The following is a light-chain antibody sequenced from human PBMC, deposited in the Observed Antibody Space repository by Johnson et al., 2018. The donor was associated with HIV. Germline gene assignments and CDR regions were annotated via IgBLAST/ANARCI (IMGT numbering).Light chain of an antibody. CDR3: GPWDSSLTSYV. CDR1: SSNVGSSF. Sequence: QAVLTQPPSVSAAPGQTVTISCSGSSSNVGSSFVSWYRQVPGTAPKLLIYDNNKRPSGIPGRFSGSKSGPSATLGITGLQTGDEADYYCGPWDSSLTSYVFGAGTKVTVL. V-gene: IGLV1-51*01. J-gene: IGLJ1*01. CDR2: DNN.